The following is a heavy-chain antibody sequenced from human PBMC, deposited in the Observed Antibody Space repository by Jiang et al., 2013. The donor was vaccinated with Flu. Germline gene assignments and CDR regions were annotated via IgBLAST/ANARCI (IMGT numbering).Heavy chain of an antibody. CDR1: GFTFSSFE. D-gene: IGHD1-26*01. CDR3: ARDPGAGFPPLHFDS. J-gene: IGHJ4*02. V-gene: IGHV3-48*03. CDR2: ISASGNTI. Sequence: SLRLSCAASGFTFSSFEMNWVRQAPGEGLEWISYISASGNTIYYAGSVKGRFTVSGDNAKNSLYLQMNSLRAEDTAVYYCARDPGAGFPPLHFDSWGKGTLITVSS.